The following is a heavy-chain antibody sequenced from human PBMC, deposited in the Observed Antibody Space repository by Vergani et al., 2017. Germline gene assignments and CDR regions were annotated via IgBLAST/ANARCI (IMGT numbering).Heavy chain of an antibody. J-gene: IGHJ3*02. V-gene: IGHV3-48*01. D-gene: IGHD6-13*01. CDR3: ARDTAAAVNRGDAFDI. CDR2: ISSSSSTI. Sequence: EVQLVESGGGLVQPGGSLRLSCAASGFTFSSYSMNWVRQAPGKGLEWVSYISSSSSTIYYADSVKGRFTISRDNAKNSLYLQMNSLRAEDTAVYYCARDTAAAVNRGDAFDIWGQGTMVTVSS. CDR1: GFTFSSYS.